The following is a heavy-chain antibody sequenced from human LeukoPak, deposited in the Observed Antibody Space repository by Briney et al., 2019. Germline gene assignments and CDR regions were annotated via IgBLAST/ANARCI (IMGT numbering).Heavy chain of an antibody. CDR1: GFTFSSYE. Sequence: GGSLRLSCAASGFTFSSYEMNWVRQAPGKGLEWVSYISSSGSTIYYADSVKGRFTISRDNAKNSLYLQMNSLRAEDTAVYYCAKDGDPIVVVPAAIVDVWGKGTTVTVSS. CDR2: ISSSGSTI. J-gene: IGHJ6*04. D-gene: IGHD2-2*02. V-gene: IGHV3-48*03. CDR3: AKDGDPIVVVPAAIVDV.